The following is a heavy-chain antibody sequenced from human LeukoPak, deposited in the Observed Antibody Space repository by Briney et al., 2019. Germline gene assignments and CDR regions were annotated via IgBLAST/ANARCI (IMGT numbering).Heavy chain of an antibody. J-gene: IGHJ6*02. Sequence: ASVKVSCKASGYTFTSYYMHWMRQTPGQGLEWMGIINPSGGSTSYAQKFQGRVTMTRDTSTSTVYMELSSLRSEEAAVYYCARAEWHGMDVWGQGTTVTVSS. V-gene: IGHV1-46*01. CDR2: INPSGGST. D-gene: IGHD3-3*01. CDR3: ARAEWHGMDV. CDR1: GYTFTSYY.